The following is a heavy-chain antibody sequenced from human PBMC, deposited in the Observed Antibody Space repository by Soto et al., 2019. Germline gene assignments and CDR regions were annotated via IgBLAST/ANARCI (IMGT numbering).Heavy chain of an antibody. CDR2: IYRGGST. D-gene: IGHD5-12*01. CDR3: ARGVGGYEHLWYFDY. Sequence: EVQLVESGGGLIQPGGSLRLSCAASGFTVSSNYMSWVRQAPGKGLEWVSVIYRGGSTYYADSVKGRFTISGDNSKTPLYLQMNGLKAEDTAVYYCARGVGGYEHLWYFDYWGQGTLVTVSS. V-gene: IGHV3-53*01. CDR1: GFTVSSNY. J-gene: IGHJ4*02.